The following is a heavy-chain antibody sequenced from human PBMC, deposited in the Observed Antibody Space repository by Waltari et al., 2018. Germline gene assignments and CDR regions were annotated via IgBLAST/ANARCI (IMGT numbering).Heavy chain of an antibody. Sequence: EVQLVESGGGLVQPGGSLRLSCAASGFTFSSYSLHWFRQAPGKGLEWVSYISGDSGSIHYADSVKGRITVSRDNAKNSLYLQMSSLTAEDTAVFYCARDRDWAFDIWGQGTMVTVSS. CDR1: GFTFSSYS. D-gene: IGHD2-21*01. J-gene: IGHJ3*02. CDR2: ISGDSGSI. V-gene: IGHV3-48*04. CDR3: ARDRDWAFDI.